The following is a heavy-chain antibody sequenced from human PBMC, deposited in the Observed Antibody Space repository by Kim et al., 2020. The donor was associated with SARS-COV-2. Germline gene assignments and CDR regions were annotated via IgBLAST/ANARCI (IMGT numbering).Heavy chain of an antibody. CDR3: ARQTEYGSGSQIDY. Sequence: ASVKVSCKASGYTFTSYAMHWVRQAPGQRLEWMGWINAGNGNTKYSQKFQGRVTITRDTSASTAYMELSSLRSEDTAGYYCARQTEYGSGSQIDYWGQGTLVTVSS. J-gene: IGHJ4*02. D-gene: IGHD3-10*01. CDR1: GYTFTSYA. V-gene: IGHV1-3*01. CDR2: INAGNGNT.